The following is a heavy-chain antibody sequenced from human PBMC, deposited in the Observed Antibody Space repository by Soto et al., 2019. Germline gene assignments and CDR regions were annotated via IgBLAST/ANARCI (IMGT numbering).Heavy chain of an antibody. CDR1: GFSLTTYGVG. J-gene: IGHJ4*02. D-gene: IGHD3-10*01. Sequence: SGPTLVNPTQTLTLTCTFSGFSLTTYGVGVGWIRQPPGKALEWLALIYWDGDKRYSPSLNSRLTIAKDTSKNEVVLIVTDMDPVDTATYYCTHTGRGYNHFEYWGQGSLVTVSS. CDR2: IYWDGDK. V-gene: IGHV2-5*02. CDR3: THTGRGYNHFEY.